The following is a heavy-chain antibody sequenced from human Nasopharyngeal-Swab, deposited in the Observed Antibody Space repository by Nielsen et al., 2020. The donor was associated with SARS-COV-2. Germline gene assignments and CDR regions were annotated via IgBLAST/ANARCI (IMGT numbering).Heavy chain of an antibody. CDR2: ISYDGSNK. CDR3: ARGQACDY. V-gene: IGHV3-30*03. J-gene: IGHJ4*02. CDR1: GFTFSSYG. Sequence: GGSLRLSCAASGFTFSSYGMHWVRQAPGKGLEWVAVISYDGSNKYYADSVKGRFTISRDNSKNTLYLQMNSLRTEDTAVYYCARGQACDYWGQGTLVTVSS.